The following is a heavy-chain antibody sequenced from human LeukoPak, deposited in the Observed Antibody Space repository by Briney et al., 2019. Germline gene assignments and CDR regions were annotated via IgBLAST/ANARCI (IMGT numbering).Heavy chain of an antibody. V-gene: IGHV5-51*01. J-gene: IGHJ5*02. CDR2: IYPGDSDT. CDR3: ARLGIAVAGTGYWFDP. Sequence: GESLKISCKGSGYSFTSYWIGWVRQMPGKGLEWMGIIYPGDSDTRYSPSFQGQVTISADKSISTAYLQWSSLKASDTAMYYCARLGIAVAGTGYWFDPWGQGTLVTVSS. CDR1: GYSFTSYW. D-gene: IGHD6-19*01.